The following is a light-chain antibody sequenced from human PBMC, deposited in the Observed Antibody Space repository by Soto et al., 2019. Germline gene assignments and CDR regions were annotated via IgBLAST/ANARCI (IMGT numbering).Light chain of an antibody. CDR2: GAS. J-gene: IGKJ5*01. Sequence: EIVLTQSPGTLSLSPGERATLSCRASQSVSTTYLAWYQQKPGQAPRLLIHGASSRATGIPDRFSGSGSGTDFTLTISRLEPEDSAVYYCQQYGSSPRTFGQGTRLEIK. CDR1: QSVSTTY. V-gene: IGKV3-20*01. CDR3: QQYGSSPRT.